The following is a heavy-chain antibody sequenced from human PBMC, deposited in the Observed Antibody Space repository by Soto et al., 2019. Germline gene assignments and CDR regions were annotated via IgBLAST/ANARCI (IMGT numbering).Heavy chain of an antibody. Sequence: GGSLRLSCAASVFTFSSYAMSWVRQAPGKGLEWVSAISGSGGSTYYADSVKGRFTISRDNSKNTLYLQMNSLRAEDTAVYYCAKFPAEYYYDSSGYYFDYWGQGTLVTVSS. CDR3: AKFPAEYYYDSSGYYFDY. V-gene: IGHV3-23*01. CDR1: VFTFSSYA. J-gene: IGHJ4*02. D-gene: IGHD3-22*01. CDR2: ISGSGGST.